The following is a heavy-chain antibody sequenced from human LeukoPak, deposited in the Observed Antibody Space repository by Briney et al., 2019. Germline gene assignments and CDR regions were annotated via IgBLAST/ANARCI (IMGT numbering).Heavy chain of an antibody. V-gene: IGHV3-33*06. CDR1: AFTFSSYG. Sequence: GGSLRLSCAAPAFTFSSYGMHWVRQPPGKGLEWVAVIWYDGNSKYYADSVKGRFTISRDNSKNTLYLQMNSLRAEDTAVYYCAKDATYCSSTSCDTYYYYYMDVWGKGTTVTVSS. D-gene: IGHD2-2*01. CDR3: AKDATYCSSTSCDTYYYYYMDV. CDR2: IWYDGNSK. J-gene: IGHJ6*03.